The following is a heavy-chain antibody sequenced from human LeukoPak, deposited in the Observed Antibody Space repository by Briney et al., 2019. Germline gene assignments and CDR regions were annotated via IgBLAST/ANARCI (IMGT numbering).Heavy chain of an antibody. V-gene: IGHV1-2*02. CDR1: GYTFTGYY. Sequence: ASVKLSCKASGYTFTGYYMHWVRQAPGQGLGWMGWINPNSGGTNYAQKFQGRVTMTRDTSISTAYMELSRLRSDDTAVYYCERSNDILTGYYSHDYWGQGTLVTVSS. D-gene: IGHD3-9*01. CDR3: ERSNDILTGYYSHDY. J-gene: IGHJ4*02. CDR2: INPNSGGT.